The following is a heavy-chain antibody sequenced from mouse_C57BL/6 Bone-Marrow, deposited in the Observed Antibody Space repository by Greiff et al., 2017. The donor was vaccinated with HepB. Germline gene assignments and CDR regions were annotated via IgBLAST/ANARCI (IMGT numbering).Heavy chain of an antibody. CDR3: ARLYYDYLYYAMDY. CDR1: GIDFSRYW. J-gene: IGHJ4*01. CDR2: INPDSSTI. D-gene: IGHD2-4*01. V-gene: IGHV4-1*01. Sequence: EVKLLQSGGGLVQPGGSLKLSCAASGIDFSRYWMSWVRRAPGKGLEWIGEINPDSSTINYAPSLKDKFIISRDNAKNTLYLQMSKVRSEDTALYYCARLYYDYLYYAMDYWGQGTSVTVSS.